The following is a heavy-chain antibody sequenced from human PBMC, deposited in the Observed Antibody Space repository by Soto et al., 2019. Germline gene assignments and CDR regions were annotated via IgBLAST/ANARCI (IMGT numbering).Heavy chain of an antibody. D-gene: IGHD3-16*01. J-gene: IGHJ4*02. V-gene: IGHV4-30-4*01. CDR2: IYYSGST. CDR1: GGSISSGDYY. CDR3: ARGAHLEVMLLNRIGYYFDY. Sequence: PSETLSLTCTVSGGSISSGDYYWSWIRQPPGKGLEWIGYIYYSGSTYYNPSLKSRVTISVDTSKNQFSLKLSAVTAADTAVYYCARGAHLEVMLLNRIGYYFDYWGQGTLVTVSS.